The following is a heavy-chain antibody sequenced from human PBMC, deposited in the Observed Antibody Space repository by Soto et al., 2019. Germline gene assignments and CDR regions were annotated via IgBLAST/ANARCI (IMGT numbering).Heavy chain of an antibody. J-gene: IGHJ4*02. Sequence: GGALRLSCAASGFTFRTYGMNWVLLAPWKGLEWVSYIDSSASNIHYADSVKGRFTISRDNAKNSLYLQMNSLRAEDTAVYYCARDLVILATITLDYWGQGALVTVSS. V-gene: IGHV3-48*01. CDR3: ARDLVILATITLDY. D-gene: IGHD5-12*01. CDR2: IDSSASNI. CDR1: GFTFRTYG.